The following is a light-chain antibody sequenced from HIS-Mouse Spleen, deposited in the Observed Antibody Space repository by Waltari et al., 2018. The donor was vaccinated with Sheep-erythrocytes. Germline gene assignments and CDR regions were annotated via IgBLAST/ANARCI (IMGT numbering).Light chain of an antibody. CDR2: DAS. J-gene: IGKJ4*01. CDR1: KDISNY. Sequence: DIQMTQSPSSLSASVGDRFTITCQASKDISNYLNWYQQKPGKAPKLLIYDASNLETGVPSRFSGSGSGTDFTFTISSLQPEDIATYYCQQYDNLPLTFGGGTKVEIK. V-gene: IGKV1-33*01. CDR3: QQYDNLPLT.